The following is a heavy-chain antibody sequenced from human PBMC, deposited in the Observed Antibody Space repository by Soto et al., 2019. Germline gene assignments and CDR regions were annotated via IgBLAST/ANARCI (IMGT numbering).Heavy chain of an antibody. CDR3: ARDGAIDQLRYFDWLPLYYYYMDV. D-gene: IGHD3-9*01. J-gene: IGHJ6*03. CDR1: GFIVSTSY. V-gene: IGHV3-66*01. Sequence: GGSLRLSCAASGFIVSTSYMSWVRQAPGKGLEWVSIIYNEGTTYYADSVKGRFTVSRDDSKNTLYLEIRSLRAEDTAVYYCARDGAIDQLRYFDWLPLYYYYMDVWGKGTTVTVSS. CDR2: IYNEGTT.